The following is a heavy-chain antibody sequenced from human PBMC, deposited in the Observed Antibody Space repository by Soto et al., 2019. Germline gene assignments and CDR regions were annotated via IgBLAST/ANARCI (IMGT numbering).Heavy chain of an antibody. J-gene: IGHJ6*02. CDR1: GGTFSSYA. Sequence: SVKVSCKASGGTFSSYAISWVRQAPGQGLEWMGGIIPIFGTANYAQKFQGRVTITADKSTSTAYMELSSLRSEDTAVYYCARDHYCSSTGCSYGMDVWGQGTTVTVSS. CDR2: IIPIFGTA. CDR3: ARDHYCSSTGCSYGMDV. D-gene: IGHD2-2*01. V-gene: IGHV1-69*06.